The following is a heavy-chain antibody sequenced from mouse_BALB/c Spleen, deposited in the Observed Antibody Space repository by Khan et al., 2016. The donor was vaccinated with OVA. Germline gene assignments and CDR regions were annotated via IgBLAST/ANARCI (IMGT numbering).Heavy chain of an antibody. D-gene: IGHD2-14*01. J-gene: IGHJ3*01. CDR3: VRDGAYHRNDGWFAY. CDR1: GYTFTSYT. CDR2: INPSNDYT. V-gene: IGHV1-4*01. Sequence: VQRVESGAELARPGASVKMSCKASGYTFTSYTIHWIKKRPGQGLEWIGYINPSNDYTNYNQKFKDKATLTTDKSSTTAYLRLSSLTSDDSAVDNCVRDGAYHRNDGWFAYWGQGTLVTVSA.